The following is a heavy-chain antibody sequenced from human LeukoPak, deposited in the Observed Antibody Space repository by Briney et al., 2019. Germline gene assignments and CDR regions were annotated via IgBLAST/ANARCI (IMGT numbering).Heavy chain of an antibody. D-gene: IGHD3-22*01. CDR2: ILYAGSNK. CDR3: AKDWYYFGGSGYCFEY. CDR1: GFTFSRYC. V-gene: IGHV3-30*02. Sequence: GGALILSCAAAGFTFSRYCMRWGRQAPGRRLEGGAFILYAGSNKYDADSVKGRFTISGDNSKNTLYQQLNSLSAEDAAVSYCAKDWYYFGGSGYCFEYWGQGTLVTVSS. J-gene: IGHJ4*02.